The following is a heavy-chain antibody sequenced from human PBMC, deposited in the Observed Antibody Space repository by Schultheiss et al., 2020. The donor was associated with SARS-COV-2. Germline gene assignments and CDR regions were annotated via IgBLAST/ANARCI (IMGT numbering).Heavy chain of an antibody. Sequence: GGSLRLSCAASGFTFSSYAMSWVRQAPGKGLEWVSAISGSGGSTYYADSVKGRFTISRDNSKNTLYLQMNSLRAEDTAVYYCARDRGYDFWSGWPQEPYYYGMDVWGQGTTVTVSS. CDR1: GFTFSSYA. D-gene: IGHD3-3*01. CDR3: ARDRGYDFWSGWPQEPYYYGMDV. V-gene: IGHV3-23*01. CDR2: ISGSGGST. J-gene: IGHJ6*02.